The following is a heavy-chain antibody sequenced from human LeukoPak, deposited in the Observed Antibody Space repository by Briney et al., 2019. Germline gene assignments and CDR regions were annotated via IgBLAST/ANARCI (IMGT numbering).Heavy chain of an antibody. Sequence: GGSLRLSCAASGFTFSDYYMSWIRQAPGKGLEWVSYISNSGITISYADSVKGRFTISRDNVKNSLYLQMNSLRAEDTAVYCCARMYVYYYHYMDVWGKGTTVTVSS. CDR1: GFTFSDYY. J-gene: IGHJ6*03. V-gene: IGHV3-11*04. CDR2: ISNSGITI. D-gene: IGHD2-8*01. CDR3: ARMYVYYYHYMDV.